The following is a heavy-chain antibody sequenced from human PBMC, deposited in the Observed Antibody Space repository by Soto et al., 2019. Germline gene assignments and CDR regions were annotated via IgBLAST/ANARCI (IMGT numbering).Heavy chain of an antibody. J-gene: IGHJ4*02. V-gene: IGHV4-61*01. D-gene: IGHD5-18*01. CDR2: IYNSGTT. CDR3: ARDIRGFSRALDY. CDR1: GGSVSSGSYC. Sequence: SETLSLTCHFSGGSVSSGSYCWTWVRQPPGKGLEWIGNIYNSGTTNYNPSLQNRVTISIDTSKNQYSLKLTSVTAADAALYYCARDIRGFSRALDYWGQGTLVTVSS.